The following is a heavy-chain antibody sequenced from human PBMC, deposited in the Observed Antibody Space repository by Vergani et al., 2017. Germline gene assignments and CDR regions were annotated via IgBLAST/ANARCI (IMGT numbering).Heavy chain of an antibody. CDR1: GYTFTSYA. Sequence: QVQLVQSGAEVKKPGASVKVSCKASGYTFTSYAMHWVRQAPGQRLEWMGIINPSGGSTSYAQKFQGRVTMTRDTSTSTVYMELSSLRAEDTAVYYCAKDRELSGWLQNPGDFQHWGQGTLVTVSS. D-gene: IGHD1-26*01. J-gene: IGHJ1*01. CDR3: AKDRELSGWLQNPGDFQH. CDR2: INPSGGST. V-gene: IGHV1-46*01.